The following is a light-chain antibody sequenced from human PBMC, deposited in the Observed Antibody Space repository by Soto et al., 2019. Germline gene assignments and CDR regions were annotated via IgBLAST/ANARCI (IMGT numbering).Light chain of an antibody. J-gene: IGKJ2*01. CDR3: QQYNNWPPMYT. V-gene: IGKV3-11*01. CDR1: QSVSSY. CDR2: DAS. Sequence: EIVLTQSPATLSLSPGERATLSCRASQSVSSYLAWYQQKPGQPPRLLIYDASNRATGIPARFSGSGSGTDFTLTISSLEPEDFAVYYCQQYNNWPPMYTFGQGTKLEIK.